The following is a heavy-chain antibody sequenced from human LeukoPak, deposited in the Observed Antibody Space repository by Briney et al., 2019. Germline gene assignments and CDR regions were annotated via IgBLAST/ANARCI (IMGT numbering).Heavy chain of an antibody. V-gene: IGHV5-51*01. CDR3: ASLSGYCSSTSCYSFDY. CDR1: GYSFTCYW. D-gene: IGHD2-2*01. Sequence: GESLKISCKGSGYSFTCYWIGWVRQMPGKGLEWMGIIYPGDSDTRYSPSFQGQVTISADKSISTAYLQWSSLKASDTAMYYCASLSGYCSSTSCYSFDYWGQGTLVTVSS. CDR2: IYPGDSDT. J-gene: IGHJ4*02.